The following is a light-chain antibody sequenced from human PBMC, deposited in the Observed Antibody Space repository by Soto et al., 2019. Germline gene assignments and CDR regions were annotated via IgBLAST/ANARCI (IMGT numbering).Light chain of an antibody. CDR1: QIVSSSY. Sequence: IVLTQSPGTLSLSPEERATLSCRASQIVSSSYLAWYQQKPGQAPRLLIYGASSRATGIPDRFSGSGSGTDFTLTISRLEPEDFAVYYCQQYGSSPRGYTFGQGTRLEIK. V-gene: IGKV3-20*01. CDR3: QQYGSSPRGYT. J-gene: IGKJ5*01. CDR2: GAS.